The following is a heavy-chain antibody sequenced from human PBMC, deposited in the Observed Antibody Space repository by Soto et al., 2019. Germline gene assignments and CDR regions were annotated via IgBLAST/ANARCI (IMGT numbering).Heavy chain of an antibody. Sequence: GGSLRLSCAASGLTFSSYAMSWVRQAPGKGLEWVSVISASGSRTFYADSVKGRFTISRDNSKNTLFLQMNSLRAEDTAVYYCAKKIVVAVAGPRAFDIWGQGTMVTVSS. CDR1: GLTFSSYA. J-gene: IGHJ3*02. CDR3: AKKIVVAVAGPRAFDI. CDR2: ISASGSRT. V-gene: IGHV3-23*01. D-gene: IGHD6-19*01.